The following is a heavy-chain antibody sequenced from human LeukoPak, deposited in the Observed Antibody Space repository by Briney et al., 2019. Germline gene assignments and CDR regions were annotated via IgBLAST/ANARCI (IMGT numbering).Heavy chain of an antibody. V-gene: IGHV1-3*01. CDR1: GYTFTSYA. D-gene: IGHD3-9*01. Sequence: ASVKVSCKASGYTFTSYAMHWVRQAPGQRLEWMGWINAGNGNTKYSQKFQGRVTITRDTSASTAYMELSSLRSEDTAAYYCARVSFDYDILTGYSPWGQGTLVTVSS. J-gene: IGHJ5*02. CDR3: ARVSFDYDILTGYSP. CDR2: INAGNGNT.